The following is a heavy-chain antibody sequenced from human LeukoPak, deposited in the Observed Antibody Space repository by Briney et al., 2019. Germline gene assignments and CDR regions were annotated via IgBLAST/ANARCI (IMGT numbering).Heavy chain of an antibody. D-gene: IGHD4-11*01. Sequence: PGGSLRLSCAASGFTFSSYWMSWVRQAPGKGLEWVANINQDGSENYSLDSVKGRFTISRDNAKNSLYLQMSSLRAEDTAVYYCAREGDSDSNFDYWAQGPLVTVSS. CDR1: GFTFSSYW. V-gene: IGHV3-7*01. CDR3: AREGDSDSNFDY. CDR2: INQDGSEN. J-gene: IGHJ4*02.